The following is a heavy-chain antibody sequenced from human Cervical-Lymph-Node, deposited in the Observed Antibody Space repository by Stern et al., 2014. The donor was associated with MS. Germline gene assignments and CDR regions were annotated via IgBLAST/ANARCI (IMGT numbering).Heavy chain of an antibody. D-gene: IGHD2-21*02. J-gene: IGHJ5*02. CDR1: GGPIRYNDW. CDR2: VHETGSN. Sequence: QVQLQESGPGLVKPSGTLSLTCAVSGGPIRYNDWWNWVRQPPGKGLEWIGEVHETGSNNRNPSLRSRVTMSVDKSKNEIYLKLSSVTAADSAVYYCARDPGGAGDPDTWGRGTLVAVSS. V-gene: IGHV4-4*02. CDR3: ARDPGGAGDPDT.